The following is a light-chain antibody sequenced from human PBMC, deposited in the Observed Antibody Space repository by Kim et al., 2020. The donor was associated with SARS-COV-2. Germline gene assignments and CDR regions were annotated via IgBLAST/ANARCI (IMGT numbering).Light chain of an antibody. CDR3: QQYDSHSYT. CDR2: DAS. J-gene: IGKJ2*01. V-gene: IGKV1-5*01. CDR1: PSINRR. Sequence: GDRVTITCRASPSINRRFAWYQQKPGKAPKLLIFDASSLKSGVPSRFSGSGSGTESTLTLSSLQPDDFATYYCQQYDSHSYTFGPGTKLEI.